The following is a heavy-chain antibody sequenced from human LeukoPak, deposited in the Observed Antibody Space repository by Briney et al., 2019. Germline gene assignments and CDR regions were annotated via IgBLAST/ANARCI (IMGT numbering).Heavy chain of an antibody. CDR3: IRHRHSFNWFDP. CDR2: IRSQAHGGTT. Sequence: AGGSLRLSCAASGFTFSNAWMNWFRQAPGKGLEWVGFIRSQAHGGTTEYAASVKGRFTISRDDSKSIAYLQMNSLKTDDTALYYCIRHRHSFNWFDPWGQGTLVTVSS. CDR1: GFTFSNAW. V-gene: IGHV3-49*03. J-gene: IGHJ5*02. D-gene: IGHD5-18*01.